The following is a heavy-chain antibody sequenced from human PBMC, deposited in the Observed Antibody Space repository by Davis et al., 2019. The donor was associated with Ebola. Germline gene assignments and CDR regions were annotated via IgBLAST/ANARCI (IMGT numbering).Heavy chain of an antibody. CDR1: GFSFSRYW. J-gene: IGHJ6*02. CDR2: INNDGNII. CDR3: ARGSRNMDV. Sequence: GESLKISCAASGFSFSRYWFHWVRQAPGKGLVWVSGINNDGNIIKYADSVKGRFSISRDNAKNTVYLQMNSLRAEDTAVYYCARGSRNMDVWGQGTTVTVSS. V-gene: IGHV3-74*03.